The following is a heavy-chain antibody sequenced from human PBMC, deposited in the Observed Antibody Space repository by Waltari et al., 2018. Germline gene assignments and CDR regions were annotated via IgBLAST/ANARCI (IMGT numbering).Heavy chain of an antibody. J-gene: IGHJ6*02. CDR1: GFTFSTYW. CDR3: ARVARRTYRSPVPGRHYYYGMDV. V-gene: IGHV3-74*03. CDR2: ISSDASDT. D-gene: IGHD1-1*01. Sequence: EEQLVESGGGLVQPGDSLRLSCAASGFTFSTYWRNWVRQAPGKGPLWVSRISSDASDTAYADSVKGRFTISRDNAKNTLYLQMNRLRAEDTAVYYCARVARRTYRSPVPGRHYYYGMDVWGQGTTVTVSS.